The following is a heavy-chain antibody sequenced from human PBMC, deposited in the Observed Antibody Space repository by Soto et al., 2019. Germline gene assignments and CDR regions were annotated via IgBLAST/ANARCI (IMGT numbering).Heavy chain of an antibody. V-gene: IGHV3-73*01. CDR1: GFTFSGSA. CDR3: TRKKRIVGATTDYFDY. CDR2: IRSKANSYAT. D-gene: IGHD1-26*01. J-gene: IGHJ4*02. Sequence: GVSLRLSCAASGFTFSGSAMHWVRQASGKGLEWVGRIRSKANSYATAYAASVKGRFTISRDDSKNTAYLQMNSLKTEDTAVYYCTRKKRIVGATTDYFDYWGQGTLVTVSS.